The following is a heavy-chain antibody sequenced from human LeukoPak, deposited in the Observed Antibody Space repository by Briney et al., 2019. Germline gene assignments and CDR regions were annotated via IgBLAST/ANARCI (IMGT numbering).Heavy chain of an antibody. D-gene: IGHD3-16*01. CDR1: GFTFDDYT. CDR2: ISWDGGST. J-gene: IGHJ4*02. V-gene: IGHV3-43*01. CDR3: AKRGGMYPAHYFDY. Sequence: GGSLRLSCAASGFTFDDYTMHWVRQAPGKGLEWVSLISWDGGSTYYADSVKGRFTISRDNSKNTVYLQMNSPRAEDTAIYYCAKRGGMYPAHYFDYWGQGTLVTVSS.